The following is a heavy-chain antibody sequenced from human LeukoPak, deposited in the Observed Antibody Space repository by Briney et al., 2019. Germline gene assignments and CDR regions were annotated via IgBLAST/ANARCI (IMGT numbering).Heavy chain of an antibody. V-gene: IGHV3-21*01. D-gene: IGHD6-19*01. CDR3: AREAGHSSGWSGVRY. J-gene: IGHJ4*02. CDR2: ISSSSSYI. Sequence: PGGSLRLSCAASGFTFSSYSMNWVRQAPGKGLEWVSSISSSSSYIYYADSVKGRFTISRDNAKNSLYLQMNSLRAEDTAVYYCAREAGHSSGWSGVRYWGQGTLVTVSS. CDR1: GFTFSSYS.